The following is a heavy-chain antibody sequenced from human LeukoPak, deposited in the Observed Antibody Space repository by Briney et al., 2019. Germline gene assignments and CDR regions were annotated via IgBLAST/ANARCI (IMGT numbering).Heavy chain of an antibody. CDR2: ISSSSTYT. CDR3: ARDRRDNYYDSSVYYPLFDY. Sequence: EGSLTLFCAASGFTFSDYYMSWIRQAPGKGLEWLSYISSSSTYTRYADSVNGRFTISRDNAKNSLYLQMNSLRAEDTAVYYCARDRRDNYYDSSVYYPLFDYWGQGTLVTVSS. V-gene: IGHV3-11*05. CDR1: GFTFSDYY. J-gene: IGHJ4*02. D-gene: IGHD3-22*01.